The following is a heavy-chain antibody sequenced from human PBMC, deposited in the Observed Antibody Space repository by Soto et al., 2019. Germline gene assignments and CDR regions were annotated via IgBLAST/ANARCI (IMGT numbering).Heavy chain of an antibody. D-gene: IGHD2-15*01. J-gene: IGHJ4*02. CDR2: INSDGSST. CDR1: GLTFSSYW. CDR3: ARDWYGAPTFHFDY. V-gene: IGHV3-74*01. Sequence: EVQLVESGGGLVQPGASLRLSCAASGLTFSSYWMHWVRQAPGKGLVWVSRINSDGSSTSYADSVKGRFTISRDNAKNTLYLQMNRLRAEDTAVYYCARDWYGAPTFHFDYWGQGTLVTVSS.